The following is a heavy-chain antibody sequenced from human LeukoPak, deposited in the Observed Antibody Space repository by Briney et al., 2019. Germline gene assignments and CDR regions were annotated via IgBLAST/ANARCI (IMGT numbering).Heavy chain of an antibody. D-gene: IGHD3-3*01. Sequence: SETLSLTCTVSGGSISSSSYYWGWIRQPPGKGLEWIGSIYYSGSTYYNPSLKSRVTISVDTSKNQFSLKLSSVTAADTAVYYCARGGPYYDFWSGYLGPGYYYYGMDVWGQGTTVTVSS. CDR1: GGSISSSSYY. V-gene: IGHV4-39*01. CDR2: IYYSGST. CDR3: ARGGPYYDFWSGYLGPGYYYYGMDV. J-gene: IGHJ6*02.